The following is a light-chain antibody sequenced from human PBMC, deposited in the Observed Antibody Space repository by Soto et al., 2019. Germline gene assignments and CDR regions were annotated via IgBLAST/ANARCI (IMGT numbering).Light chain of an antibody. CDR2: EGT. Sequence: QSALTQPASVSGSPEQSITISCTGTSSDVGAYNLVSWYQQLPGKAPRLIIYEGTKRPSGISHRFSGSKSDNTASLTISGLRAEDEAHYHCCPYAGSRTFVFGGGTKVTVL. V-gene: IGLV2-23*01. CDR3: CPYAGSRTFV. CDR1: SSDVGAYNL. J-gene: IGLJ2*01.